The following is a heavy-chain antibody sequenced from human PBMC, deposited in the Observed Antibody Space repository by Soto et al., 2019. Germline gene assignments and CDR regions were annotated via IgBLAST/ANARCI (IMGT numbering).Heavy chain of an antibody. CDR3: ARDSAPGIAVAGTGIMSFDP. J-gene: IGHJ5*02. Sequence: QVQLVESGGGVVQPGRSLRLSCAASGFTFSSYGMHWVRQAPGKGLEWVAVIWYDGSNKYYADSVKGRFTISRDNSKNTLYLQMNSLRAEDTAVYYCARDSAPGIAVAGTGIMSFDPWGQGTLVTVSS. V-gene: IGHV3-33*01. CDR2: IWYDGSNK. CDR1: GFTFSSYG. D-gene: IGHD6-19*01.